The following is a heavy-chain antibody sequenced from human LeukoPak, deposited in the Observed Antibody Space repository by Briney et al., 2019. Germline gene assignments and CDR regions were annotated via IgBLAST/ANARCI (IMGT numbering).Heavy chain of an antibody. CDR2: MWYDGSNQ. CDR1: EFTLSNYA. D-gene: IGHD2-15*01. V-gene: IGHV3-33*01. CDR3: ARALPYDWHFDL. J-gene: IGHJ2*01. Sequence: GGSLRLSCAASEFTLSNYAMHWVRQPPGKGLEGVSVMWYDGSNQYDTDSVKGRFTISRDTSKNTVSLQLNSLRAEDTATYYCARALPYDWHFDLWGRGTLVTVST.